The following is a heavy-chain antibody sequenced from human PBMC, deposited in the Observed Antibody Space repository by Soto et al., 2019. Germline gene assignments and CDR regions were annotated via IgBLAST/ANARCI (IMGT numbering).Heavy chain of an antibody. CDR2: MNPGSGDT. CDR1: GYTFTNND. J-gene: IGHJ5*02. V-gene: IGHV1-8*02. Sequence: VASVKVSCKASGYTFTNNDVSWVREATGQGLEWMGWMNPGSGDTGYAQKFQGRVTMTRDISIATAYMELNSLTSEDTAIYYCARMESFGSLNWFDPWGQGTLVTVS. CDR3: ARMESFGSLNWFDP. D-gene: IGHD5-18*01.